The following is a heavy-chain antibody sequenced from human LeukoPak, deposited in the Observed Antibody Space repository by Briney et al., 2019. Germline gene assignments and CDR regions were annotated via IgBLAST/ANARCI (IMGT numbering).Heavy chain of an antibody. D-gene: IGHD6-13*01. CDR2: IWYDGSNK. CDR3: AKDFDYGSSWSDY. Sequence: GRSLRLSCAASGFTFSSYGMHWVRQAPGKGLEWVAVIWYDGSNKYYADSVKGRFTISRDNSKNTLYLQMNSLRAEDTAVYYCAKDFDYGSSWSDYWGQGTLVTVSS. J-gene: IGHJ4*02. CDR1: GFTFSSYG. V-gene: IGHV3-33*06.